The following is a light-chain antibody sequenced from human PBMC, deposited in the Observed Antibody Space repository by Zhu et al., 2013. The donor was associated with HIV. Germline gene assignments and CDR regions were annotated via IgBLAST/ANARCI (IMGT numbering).Light chain of an antibody. J-gene: IGKJ4*01. CDR1: QSVLYNSNNKNY. V-gene: IGKV4-1*01. Sequence: DIVMTQSPDSLAVSLGERATINCKASQSVLYNSNNKNYLAWYQQKPGQPPKLLIYWASARESGAPDRFSGSGSGTEFTLTISSLQTEDVAIYFCQQYYTIPLTFGGGTKVGIK. CDR3: QQYYTIPLT. CDR2: WAS.